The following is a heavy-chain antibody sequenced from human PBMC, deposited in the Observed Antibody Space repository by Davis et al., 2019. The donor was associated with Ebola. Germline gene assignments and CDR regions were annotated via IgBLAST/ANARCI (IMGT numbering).Heavy chain of an antibody. V-gene: IGHV3-30*18. Sequence: GGSLRLSCAASGFTFSSYDMHWVRQAPGKGLEWVAVLSYDGSNKYYADSVKGRFTISRDNSKNTLYLQMNSLRAEDTAVYYCAKDSKGSGTRLYYYYMDVWGKGTTVTVSS. CDR2: LSYDGSNK. CDR1: GFTFSSYD. CDR3: AKDSKGSGTRLYYYYMDV. J-gene: IGHJ6*03. D-gene: IGHD3-10*01.